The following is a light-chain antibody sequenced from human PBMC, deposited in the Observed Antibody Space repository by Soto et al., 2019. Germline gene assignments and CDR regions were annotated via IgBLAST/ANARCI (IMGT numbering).Light chain of an antibody. CDR2: EVR. CDR3: SSYTTSTTYV. J-gene: IGLJ1*01. V-gene: IGLV2-14*01. Sequence: QSALTQPASVSGSPGQSITISCTGTSSDVGRYNYVSWYQHHPGKAPKLMIYEVRNRPSVVSDRFSGSKSGNAASLTISGLQAEDEADYYCSSYTTSTTYVFGAGTKLTVL. CDR1: SSDVGRYNY.